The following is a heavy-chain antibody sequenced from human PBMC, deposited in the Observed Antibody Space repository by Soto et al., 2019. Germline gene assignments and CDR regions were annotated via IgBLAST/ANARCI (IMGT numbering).Heavy chain of an antibody. D-gene: IGHD4-17*01. CDR2: IYYSGST. Sequence: NPSETLSLTCTVSGGSINSGGYYWSWIRQHPGKGLEWIGYIYYSGSTYYNPSLKSRVTISVDTSKNQFSLKLSSVTAADTAVYYCARDYGGNSAGDYWGQGTLVTVSS. CDR1: GGSINSGGYY. CDR3: ARDYGGNSAGDY. J-gene: IGHJ4*02. V-gene: IGHV4-31*03.